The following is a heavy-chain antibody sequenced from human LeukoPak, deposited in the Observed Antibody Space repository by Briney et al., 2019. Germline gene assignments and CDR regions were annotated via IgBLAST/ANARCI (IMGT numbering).Heavy chain of an antibody. CDR3: AKGRGVYYGSGPAKDAFDI. Sequence: ASVKVSCKASGGTFSSYAISWVRQAPGQGLEWMGGIIPIFGTANYAQKFQGRVTITTDESTSTAYMELSSLRSEDTAVYYCAKGRGVYYGSGPAKDAFDIWGQGTMVTVSS. CDR2: IIPIFGTA. D-gene: IGHD3-10*01. J-gene: IGHJ3*02. V-gene: IGHV1-69*05. CDR1: GGTFSSYA.